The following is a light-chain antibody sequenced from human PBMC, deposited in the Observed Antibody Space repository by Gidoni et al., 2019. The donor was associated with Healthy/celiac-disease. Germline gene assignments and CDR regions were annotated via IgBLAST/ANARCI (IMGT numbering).Light chain of an antibody. CDR1: QSVSSN. V-gene: IGKV3-15*01. J-gene: IGKJ3*01. Sequence: EIVMTQSPATLSVSPGGRATLSCRASQSVSSNLAWYQQKPGQAPRLLIYGASTRATGIPARFSGSGSGTEFTLTISSLQSEDCAVYYCQQYNNWPPITFGPGTKVDIK. CDR2: GAS. CDR3: QQYNNWPPIT.